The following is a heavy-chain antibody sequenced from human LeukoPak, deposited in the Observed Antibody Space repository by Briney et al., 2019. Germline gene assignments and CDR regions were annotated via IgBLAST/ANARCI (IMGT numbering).Heavy chain of an antibody. CDR3: ARALTYCSTVSCTYFDY. J-gene: IGHJ4*02. V-gene: IGHV4-59*01. CDR2: IYFSGST. CDR1: AGSISSSY. Sequence: SETLSLTCTVSAGSISSSYWSWIRQPPGKGLEWIGYIYFSGSTNYNPSLKGRVTISVDTSKNQVSLKLSSVTAADTAVYYCARALTYCSTVSCTYFDYWGQGTLVTVSS. D-gene: IGHD2-15*01.